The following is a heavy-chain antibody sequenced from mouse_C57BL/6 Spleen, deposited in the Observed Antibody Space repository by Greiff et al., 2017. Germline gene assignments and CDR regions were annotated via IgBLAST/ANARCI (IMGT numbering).Heavy chain of an antibody. Sequence: QVQLKQSGAELARPGASVKLSCKASGYTFTSYGISWVKQRTGQGLEWIGEIYPRSGNTYYNEKFKGKATLTADKSSSTAYMELRSLTSEDSAVYFCARFEGFYYDSSSPWYCDVWGTGTTVTVSS. CDR1: GYTFTSYG. D-gene: IGHD1-1*01. J-gene: IGHJ1*03. CDR2: IYPRSGNT. CDR3: ARFEGFYYDSSSPWYCDV. V-gene: IGHV1-81*01.